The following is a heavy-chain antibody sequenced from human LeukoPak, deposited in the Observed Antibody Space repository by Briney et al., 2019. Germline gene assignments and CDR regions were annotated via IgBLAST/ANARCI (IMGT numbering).Heavy chain of an antibody. V-gene: IGHV3-30*02. Sequence: GGSLRLSCAASGFTFSSYAMHWVRQAPGKGLECVAFIQSDGSNKYYSDSVKGRFTISRDNSKNTLFLQMNSLRVEDTAVYYCATHCSGTSCHRDYWGRGTLVTVSS. CDR3: ATHCSGTSCHRDY. CDR2: IQSDGSNK. D-gene: IGHD2-2*01. J-gene: IGHJ4*02. CDR1: GFTFSSYA.